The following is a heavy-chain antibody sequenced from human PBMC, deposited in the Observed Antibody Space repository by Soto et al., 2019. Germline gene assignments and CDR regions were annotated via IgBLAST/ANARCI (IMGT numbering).Heavy chain of an antibody. J-gene: IGHJ6*03. V-gene: IGHV3-23*01. D-gene: IGHD3-3*01. CDR3: AKAVRFLDQYYYMDV. CDR2: ISGSGGST. Sequence: GGSLRLSCAASGFTFSSYAMSWVRQAPGKGLEWVSAISGSGGSTYYADSVKGRFTISRDNSKNTLYLQMNSLRAEDTAVYYCAKAVRFLDQYYYMDVWGKGTTVTVSS. CDR1: GFTFSSYA.